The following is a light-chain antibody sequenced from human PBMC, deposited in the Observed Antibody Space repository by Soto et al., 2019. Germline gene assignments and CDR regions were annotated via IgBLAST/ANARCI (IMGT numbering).Light chain of an antibody. CDR2: DGI. CDR1: SSDVGTHNL. Sequence: QSALTQPASVSGSPGQSITISCTGTSSDVGTHNLLSWYQQHPGKAPKLIIYDGIRRPSGLSNRFFASRSGNTASLTVSGLQAEDEATDSCRSDPGGNTLVFGGGTALTVL. CDR3: RSDPGGNTLV. V-gene: IGLV2-23*01. J-gene: IGLJ3*02.